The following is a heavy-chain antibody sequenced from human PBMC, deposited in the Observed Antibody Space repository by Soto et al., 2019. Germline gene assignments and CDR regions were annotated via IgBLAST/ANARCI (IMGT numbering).Heavy chain of an antibody. J-gene: IGHJ6*03. CDR1: GGSISSSSYY. V-gene: IGHV4-39*01. CDR3: ARSYYGSGYYYMDV. CDR2: IYYSGST. D-gene: IGHD3-10*01. Sequence: QLQLQESGPGLVKPSETLSLTCTVSGGSISSSSYYWGWIRQPPGKGLEWIGSIYYSGSTYYNPSLNCRVTTAVDTSKNQFSLKLSSVTAADTAVYYCARSYYGSGYYYMDVWGKGTTVTVSS.